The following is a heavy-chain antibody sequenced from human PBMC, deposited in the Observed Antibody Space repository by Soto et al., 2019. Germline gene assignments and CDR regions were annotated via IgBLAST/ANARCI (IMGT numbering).Heavy chain of an antibody. CDR2: ISGYNGNT. V-gene: IGHV1-18*01. CDR1: GYTFTSHG. CDR3: ATLTYYYDSSGYYEYYFDY. Sequence: QVQLVQSGAEVKKPGASVKVSCKASGYTFTSHGISWVRQAPGQGLEWMGWISGYNGNTNYAQKLQGRVTMTTDTSTSTAYMERRSLRSDDTAVYYCATLTYYYDSSGYYEYYFDYWGQGILVTVSS. D-gene: IGHD3-22*01. J-gene: IGHJ4*02.